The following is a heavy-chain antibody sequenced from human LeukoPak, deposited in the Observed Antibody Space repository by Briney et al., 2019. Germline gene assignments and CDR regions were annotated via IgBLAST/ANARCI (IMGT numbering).Heavy chain of an antibody. V-gene: IGHV1-18*01. Sequence: GASVTVSFKTSGYSFSSFAISWVRQAPGQGLEWMGWVSAYTGNTNYAQNLQGRITMTTDMHTRTAYMELRSLTSDDTAVYYCARGGGYQDYWGQGTLITVSS. CDR3: ARGGGYQDY. CDR1: GYSFSSFA. CDR2: VSAYTGNT. J-gene: IGHJ4*02. D-gene: IGHD3-22*01.